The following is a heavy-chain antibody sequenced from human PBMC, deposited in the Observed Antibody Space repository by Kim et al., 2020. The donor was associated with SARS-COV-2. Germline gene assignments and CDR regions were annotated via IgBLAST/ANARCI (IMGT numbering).Heavy chain of an antibody. V-gene: IGHV6-1*01. CDR3: VRVVAGGIDY. CDR2: TYYRSKWYR. J-gene: IGHJ4*02. Sequence: SQTLSLTCAISGDSVSNNNAAWSWIRQSPSRGLEWLGRTYYRSKWYRDYGVSVKSRIVVNPDTSKNQFSLQLNSVTPEDTAVYYCVRVVAGGIDYWGQGALVTVSS. CDR1: GDSVSNNNAA. D-gene: IGHD6-19*01.